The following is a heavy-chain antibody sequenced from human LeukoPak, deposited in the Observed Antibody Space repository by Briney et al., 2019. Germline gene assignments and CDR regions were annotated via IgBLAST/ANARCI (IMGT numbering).Heavy chain of an antibody. J-gene: IGHJ5*02. Sequence: PSETLSLTCSFSGDSISNYYWSWIRQPPGKGLEWIGYIYYIGSTNYNPSLKSRVTISVDTSKNQFSLKLSSVTAADTAVYYCARDYSGWWFDPWGQGTLVTVSS. V-gene: IGHV4-59*01. CDR1: GDSISNYY. CDR3: ARDYSGWWFDP. D-gene: IGHD4-11*01. CDR2: IYYIGST.